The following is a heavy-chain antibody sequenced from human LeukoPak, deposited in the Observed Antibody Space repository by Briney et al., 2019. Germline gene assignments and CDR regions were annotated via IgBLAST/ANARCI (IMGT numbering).Heavy chain of an antibody. CDR1: GGSISSGGYY. D-gene: IGHD6-6*01. J-gene: IGHJ3*02. Sequence: SETLSLTCTVSGGSISSGGYYWSWIRQLPGKGLEWIGYIYHSGSTNYNPSLKSRVTISVDTSKNQFSLKLSSVTAADTAVYYCASAEYGEGAFDIWGQGTMVTVSS. V-gene: IGHV4-30-2*01. CDR2: IYHSGST. CDR3: ASAEYGEGAFDI.